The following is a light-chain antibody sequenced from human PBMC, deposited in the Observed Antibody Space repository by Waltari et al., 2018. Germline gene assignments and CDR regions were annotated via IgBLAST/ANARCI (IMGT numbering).Light chain of an antibody. Sequence: QSALTQPASVSGSPGQAITIPCTGTPSDVGRYNPVPWYRQHPGEAPKLIIYEVRKRPSGVSDRFSGSKSGNTASLTISGLQAEDEADYYCCSYGGASIRVFGGGTKLTVL. CDR1: PSDVGRYNP. CDR3: CSYGGASIRV. V-gene: IGLV2-23*02. J-gene: IGLJ2*01. CDR2: EVR.